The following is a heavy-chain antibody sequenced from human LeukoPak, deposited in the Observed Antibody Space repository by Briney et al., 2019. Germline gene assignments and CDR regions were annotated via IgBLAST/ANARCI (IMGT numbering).Heavy chain of an antibody. CDR2: INSDGSSI. J-gene: IGHJ4*02. CDR3: ARDGSLGIEYSSSSGFEY. V-gene: IGHV3-74*01. D-gene: IGHD6-6*01. CDR1: GFTFSSHW. Sequence: TGGSLRLSCAASGFTFSSHWMHWVRQAPGKGLVWVSRINSDGSSISYADSVKGRFTISRDNAKNTLYLQMNSLRAEDTAVYYCARDGSLGIEYSSSSGFEYWGQGTLVTVSS.